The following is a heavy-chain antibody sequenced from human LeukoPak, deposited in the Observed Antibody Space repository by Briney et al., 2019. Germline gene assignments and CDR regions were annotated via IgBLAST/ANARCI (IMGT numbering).Heavy chain of an antibody. CDR1: GGSISSYY. CDR2: IYYSGST. J-gene: IGHJ6*03. V-gene: IGHV4-59*01. D-gene: IGHD4-17*01. Sequence: SETLSLTCTVSGGSISSYYWSWIRQLPGKGLEWIGYIYYSGSTNYNPSLKSRVTISVDTSKNQFSLKLSSVTAADTAVYYCARATVTAGYYYMDVWGKGTTVTVSS. CDR3: ARATVTAGYYYMDV.